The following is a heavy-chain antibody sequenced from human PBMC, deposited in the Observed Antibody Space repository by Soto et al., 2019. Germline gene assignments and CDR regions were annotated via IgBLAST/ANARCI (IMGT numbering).Heavy chain of an antibody. Sequence: SVKVSCKASGGTFSSYAISWVRQAPGQGLEWMGGIIPIFGTANYAQKFQGRVTITADKSTSTAYMELSSLRSEDTAVYYCARDGGTVTTSLYYYYYGMDVWGQGTTVTVSS. D-gene: IGHD4-4*01. CDR3: ARDGGTVTTSLYYYYYGMDV. CDR2: IIPIFGTA. CDR1: GGTFSSYA. V-gene: IGHV1-69*06. J-gene: IGHJ6*02.